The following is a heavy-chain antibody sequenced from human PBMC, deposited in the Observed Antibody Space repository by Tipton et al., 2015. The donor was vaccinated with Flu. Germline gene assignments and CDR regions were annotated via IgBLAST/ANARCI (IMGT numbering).Heavy chain of an antibody. D-gene: IGHD4-23*01. CDR3: ARAPSGGNPPRFRYFDL. CDR2: INHSGST. V-gene: IGHV4-34*01. CDR1: GGSFSGYY. J-gene: IGHJ2*01. Sequence: LRLSCAVYGGSFSGYYWSWIRQPPGKGLEWIGEINHSGSTNYNPSLKSRVTISVDTSKNQFSLKLSSVTAADTAVYYCARAPSGGNPPRFRYFDLWARGPLVTVSS.